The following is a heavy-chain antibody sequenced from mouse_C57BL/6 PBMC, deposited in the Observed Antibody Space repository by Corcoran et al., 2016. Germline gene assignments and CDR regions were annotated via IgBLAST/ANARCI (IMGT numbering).Heavy chain of an antibody. CDR3: AKSAHYYGSRDWYFDV. CDR2: IDPANGNT. CDR1: GFNIKNTY. D-gene: IGHD1-1*01. V-gene: IGHV14-3*01. Sequence: EVQLQQSVAELVRPGASVKLSCTASGFNIKNTYMHWVKQRPEQGLEWSGRIDPANGNTKYAPKFQGKATITADTSSNTAYLQLSSLTSEDTAIYYCAKSAHYYGSRDWYFDVWGTGTTVTVSS. J-gene: IGHJ1*03.